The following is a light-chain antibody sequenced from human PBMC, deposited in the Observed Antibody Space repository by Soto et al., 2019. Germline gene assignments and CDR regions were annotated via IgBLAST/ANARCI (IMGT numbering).Light chain of an antibody. CDR1: QSISIW. Sequence: DIQMTQSPSILSASAADSVTITCRSSQSISIWLAWDRQKPGKAPKLLIFDVSTLESGVPSRFRGSRSGTEFTLTISSLQPDDFATYFCQQYHSYSPLTFGGGTKVDIK. J-gene: IGKJ4*01. CDR2: DVS. CDR3: QQYHSYSPLT. V-gene: IGKV1-5*01.